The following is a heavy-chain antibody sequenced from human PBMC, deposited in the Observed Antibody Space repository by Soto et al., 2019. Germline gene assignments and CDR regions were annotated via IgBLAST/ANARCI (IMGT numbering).Heavy chain of an antibody. D-gene: IGHD2-15*01. J-gene: IGHJ4*02. V-gene: IGHV1-69*13. CDR2: IIPIFGTA. CDR1: GGTFSSYA. Sequence: GASVKVSCKASGGTFSSYAISWVRQAPGQGLERMGGIIPIFGTANYAQKFQGRVTITADESTSTAYMELSSLRSEDTAVYYCAREEACSGGSCPIPLDYWGQGTLVTVYS. CDR3: AREEACSGGSCPIPLDY.